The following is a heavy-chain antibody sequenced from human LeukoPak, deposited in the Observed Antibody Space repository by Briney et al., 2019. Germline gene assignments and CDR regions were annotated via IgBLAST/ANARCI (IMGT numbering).Heavy chain of an antibody. V-gene: IGHV3-11*04. CDR1: GFTFTDYY. D-gene: IGHD6-19*01. Sequence: SGGSLRLSCAASGFTFTDYYMTWIRQAPGKGLEWVSYISTSGTTIHYADSVKGRFTISRDNAKNSLYLQMNSLRAEDTAVYYCARDSSGYSSGWYYGHAFDIWGQGTMVTVSS. J-gene: IGHJ3*02. CDR3: ARDSSGYSSGWYYGHAFDI. CDR2: ISTSGTTI.